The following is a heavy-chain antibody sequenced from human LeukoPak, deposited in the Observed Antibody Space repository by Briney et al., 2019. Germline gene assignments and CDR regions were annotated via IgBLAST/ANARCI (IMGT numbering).Heavy chain of an antibody. Sequence: PGGSLRLSCAASGFTFSSYAMSWVRQAPGKGLDWVSAISGSGGSTYYADSVKGRFTISRDNSKNTLYLQMNSLRAEDTAVYYCAKDWYSSSWFDYWGQGTLVTVSS. J-gene: IGHJ4*02. CDR2: ISGSGGST. CDR3: AKDWYSSSWFDY. D-gene: IGHD6-13*01. CDR1: GFTFSSYA. V-gene: IGHV3-23*01.